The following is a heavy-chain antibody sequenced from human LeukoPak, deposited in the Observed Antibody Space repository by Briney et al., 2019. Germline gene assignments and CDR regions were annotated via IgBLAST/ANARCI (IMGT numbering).Heavy chain of an antibody. Sequence: SETLSLTCTVSGGSISSGDYYWSWIRQPPGKGLEWIGYIYYGGSTYYNPSLKSRVTISVATSKNQFSLKLSSVTAADTAVYYCARAQGYCSSTSCFNWFDPWGQGTLVTVSS. CDR3: ARAQGYCSSTSCFNWFDP. CDR1: GGSISSGDYY. V-gene: IGHV4-30-4*01. J-gene: IGHJ5*02. D-gene: IGHD2-2*01. CDR2: IYYGGST.